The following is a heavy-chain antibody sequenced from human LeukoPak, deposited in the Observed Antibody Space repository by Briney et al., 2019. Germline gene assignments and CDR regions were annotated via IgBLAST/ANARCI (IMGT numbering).Heavy chain of an antibody. CDR2: INGNSGAT. Sequence: ASVTVSCKASGFTFTGHYMHWVRQAPGQGLEWMGWINGNSGATNYARNFQDRVTLTRDTSISTVYMELSRLRIDDTAVYYCARGQLTDDLDYWGQGTLVTVSS. CDR1: GFTFTGHY. CDR3: ARGQLTDDLDY. J-gene: IGHJ4*02. D-gene: IGHD1-14*01. V-gene: IGHV1-2*02.